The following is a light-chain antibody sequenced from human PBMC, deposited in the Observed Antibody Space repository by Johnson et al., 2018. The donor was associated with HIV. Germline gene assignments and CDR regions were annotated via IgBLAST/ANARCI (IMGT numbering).Light chain of an antibody. J-gene: IGLJ1*01. CDR2: DNS. Sequence: QSVLTQPPSVSAAPGQKVTIPCSGSSSNIGSNYVSWYQQLPGTAPKLLIYDNSKRPSKIPDRFSGSKSGTSATLGITGLQTGDEADYYCGTWDNSLTAYVFGTGTKVTV. V-gene: IGLV1-51*01. CDR1: SSNIGSNY. CDR3: GTWDNSLTAYV.